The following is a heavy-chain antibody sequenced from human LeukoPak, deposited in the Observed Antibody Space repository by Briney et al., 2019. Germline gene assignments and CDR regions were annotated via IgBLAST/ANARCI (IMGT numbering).Heavy chain of an antibody. V-gene: IGHV4-59*01. CDR2: IYYSGST. CDR1: GGSISSYY. CDR3: AREHEVMGYFDY. D-gene: IGHD3-16*01. J-gene: IGHJ4*02. Sequence: KTSETLSLTCTVSGGSISSYYWSWIRQPPGKGLEWIGYIYYSGSTNYNPSLKSRVTISVDTSKNQFSLRLSSVTAADTAVYYCAREHEVMGYFDYWGQGTLVTVSS.